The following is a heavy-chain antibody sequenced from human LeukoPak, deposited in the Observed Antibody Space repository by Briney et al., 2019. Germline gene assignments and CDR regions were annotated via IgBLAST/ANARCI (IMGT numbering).Heavy chain of an antibody. CDR1: GFTFSSYA. CDR2: ISYDGTNK. J-gene: IGHJ4*02. Sequence: GGSLRLSCAASGFTFSSYAIHWVRQAPGKGLEWVAAISYDGTNKYYVDSVKGRFTISRDNSKNTLYPQMNSLRSEDTAVYYCAREEYDSSGYYYSKPLDYWGQGTLVTVSS. D-gene: IGHD3-22*01. CDR3: AREEYDSSGYYYSKPLDY. V-gene: IGHV3-30-3*01.